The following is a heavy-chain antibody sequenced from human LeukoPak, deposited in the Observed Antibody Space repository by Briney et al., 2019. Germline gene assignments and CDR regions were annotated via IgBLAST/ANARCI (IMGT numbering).Heavy chain of an antibody. J-gene: IGHJ4*02. CDR2: ISSSSSYI. Sequence: GGSLRLSCAAPGFTFSSYSMNWVRQAPGKGLEWVSSISSSSSYIYYADSVKGRFTISRDNAKNSLYLQMNSLRAEDTAVYYCARASSAYYFDYWGQGTLVTVSS. V-gene: IGHV3-21*01. CDR3: ARASSAYYFDY. CDR1: GFTFSSYS.